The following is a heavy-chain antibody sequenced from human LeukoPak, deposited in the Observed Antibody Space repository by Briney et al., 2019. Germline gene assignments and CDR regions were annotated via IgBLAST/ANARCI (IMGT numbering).Heavy chain of an antibody. V-gene: IGHV3-23*01. Sequence: QSGGSLRLSCAAPGFTFSSYAMSWVRQAPGKGLEWVSAISGSGGSTYYADSVKGRFTISGDNSRNTLYLQMNSLRAEDTAVYYCARDHGRGSSSFYSWGGGTYYFDYWGQGTLVTVSS. CDR3: ARDHGRGSSSFYSWGGGTYYFDY. CDR1: GFTFSSYA. J-gene: IGHJ4*02. CDR2: ISGSGGST. D-gene: IGHD6-6*01.